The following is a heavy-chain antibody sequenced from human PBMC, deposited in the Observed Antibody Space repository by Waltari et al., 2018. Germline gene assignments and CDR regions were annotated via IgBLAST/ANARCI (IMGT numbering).Heavy chain of an antibody. CDR1: DGSFTGYY. Sequence: QVQLQQWGAGLLRPSETLSLTCAVYDGSFTGYYWIWIRQPSGKGLEWIGEINYSGATNYNPSLKSRVTISVDTAKNQFSLKMKSVTAADSAVYYCAREREQQLVQEWSGHYYTHYGMDVWGQGTTVTVSS. J-gene: IGHJ6*02. V-gene: IGHV4-34*01. CDR2: INYSGAT. CDR3: AREREQQLVQEWSGHYYTHYGMDV. D-gene: IGHD6-13*01.